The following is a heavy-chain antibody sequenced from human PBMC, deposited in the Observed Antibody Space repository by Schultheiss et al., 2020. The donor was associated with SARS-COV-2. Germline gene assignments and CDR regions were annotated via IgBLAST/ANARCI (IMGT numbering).Heavy chain of an antibody. D-gene: IGHD3-10*01. V-gene: IGHV3-13*04. Sequence: GSLRLSCAASEFTFSSYDMHWVRQATGKGLEWVSLITTAGDTYYQGSVKGRFTVSREDAENSLYLQMNSLRAGDTAVYYCARGNYYGSGSYPRYYYYYMDVWGKGTTVTVSS. CDR2: ITTAGDT. CDR1: EFTFSSYD. J-gene: IGHJ6*03. CDR3: ARGNYYGSGSYPRYYYYYMDV.